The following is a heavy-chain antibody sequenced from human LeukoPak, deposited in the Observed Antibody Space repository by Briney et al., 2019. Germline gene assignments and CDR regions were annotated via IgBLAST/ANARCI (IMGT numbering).Heavy chain of an antibody. CDR1: GFTFSSYW. CDR3: ARDLEVGATRFDYFDY. J-gene: IGHJ4*02. CDR2: INSDGSST. Sequence: GGSLRLSCAASGFTFSSYWMHWVRQAPGKGLVWVSRINSDGSSTSYADSVKGRFTISRDNAKNSLYLQMNSLRAEDTAVYYCARDLEVGATRFDYFDYWGQGTLVTVSS. V-gene: IGHV3-74*01. D-gene: IGHD1-26*01.